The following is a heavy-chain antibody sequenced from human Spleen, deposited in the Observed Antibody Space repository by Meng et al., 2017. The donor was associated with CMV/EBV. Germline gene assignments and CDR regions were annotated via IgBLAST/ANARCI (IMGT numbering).Heavy chain of an antibody. J-gene: IGHJ4*02. D-gene: IGHD5-12*01. CDR3: ARDKGPAYRNSGYDYVGL. V-gene: IGHV3-74*01. Sequence: RGSLRLSCAASGFAFSTYWMNWVRQVPGKGLVWVALIYSDGSSSRYADSVKGRFTISRDNAKNTVYLQMNSLRAEDTAVYYCARDKGPAYRNSGYDYVGLWGPGTWVTVSS. CDR1: GFAFSTYW. CDR2: IYSDGSSS.